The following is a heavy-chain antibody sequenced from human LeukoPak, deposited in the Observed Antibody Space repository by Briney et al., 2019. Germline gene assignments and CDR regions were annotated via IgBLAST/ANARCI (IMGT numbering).Heavy chain of an antibody. J-gene: IGHJ5*02. V-gene: IGHV1-18*01. Sequence: ASVTVSCKASGYTFSTNGISWVRQAPGQGLEWMGWISAYNGNTNYAQKLQGRVTMTTDTSTSTVYMELRSLRSDDTAVYYCARDRGRAPFDPWGQGTLVTVSS. D-gene: IGHD3-10*01. CDR3: ARDRGRAPFDP. CDR1: GYTFSTNG. CDR2: ISAYNGNT.